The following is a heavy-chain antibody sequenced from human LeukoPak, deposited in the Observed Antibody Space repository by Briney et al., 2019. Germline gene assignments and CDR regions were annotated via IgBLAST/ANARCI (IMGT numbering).Heavy chain of an antibody. CDR1: GFTFSSYA. CDR2: ISSNGGST. CDR3: ARVHYYDSSGPVDY. Sequence: GGSLRLSCAASGFTFSSYAMHWVRQAPGKGLEYVSAISSNGGSTYYANSVKGRFTISRDNAKNSLYLQMNSLRAEDTAVYYCARVHYYDSSGPVDYWGQGTLVTVPS. J-gene: IGHJ4*02. D-gene: IGHD3-22*01. V-gene: IGHV3-64*01.